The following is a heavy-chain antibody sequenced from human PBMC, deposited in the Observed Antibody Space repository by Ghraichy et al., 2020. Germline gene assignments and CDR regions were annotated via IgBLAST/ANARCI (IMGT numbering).Heavy chain of an antibody. CDR3: AKTDSSGDFDFWSVYFPLDS. V-gene: IGHV3-23*01. CDR2: ISGTNSRT. CDR1: GFSFSSFA. D-gene: IGHD3-3*01. J-gene: IGHJ4*02. Sequence: GGSLRLSCAASGFSFSSFAMTLVRQPPGQGLQWVSIISGTNSRTYYADSVRGRFTISRDNSRNTLYLQLNSLRAEDAAVYYCAKTDSSGDFDFWSVYFPLDSWGLGTLVTVSS.